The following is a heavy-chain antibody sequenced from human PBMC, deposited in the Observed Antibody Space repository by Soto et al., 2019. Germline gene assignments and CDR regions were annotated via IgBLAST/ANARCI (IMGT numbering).Heavy chain of an antibody. Sequence: SVKVSCKASGGTFSSYAISWVRQAPGQGLEWMGGIIPIFDTADYAQKFQGRVTITADESTNTAYMELSSLRSDDTAVYYCARDLGQQLVDYWDQGTLVTVSS. D-gene: IGHD6-13*01. J-gene: IGHJ4*02. CDR1: GGTFSSYA. CDR3: ARDLGQQLVDY. CDR2: IIPIFDTA. V-gene: IGHV1-69*13.